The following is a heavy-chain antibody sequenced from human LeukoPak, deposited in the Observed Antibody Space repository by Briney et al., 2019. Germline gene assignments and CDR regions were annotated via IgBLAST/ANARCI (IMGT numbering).Heavy chain of an antibody. CDR2: IYTSGST. J-gene: IGHJ4*02. CDR3: ARGKKRFLEWLPPLG. CDR1: GGSISSGSYY. V-gene: IGHV4-61*02. Sequence: SQTLSLTCTVSGGSISSGSYYWSWIRQPAGKGLEWIGRIYTSGSTNYNPSLKSRVTISVDTTKNQFSLKLSSVTAADTAVYYCARGKKRFLEWLPPLGWGQGTLVTVPS. D-gene: IGHD3-3*01.